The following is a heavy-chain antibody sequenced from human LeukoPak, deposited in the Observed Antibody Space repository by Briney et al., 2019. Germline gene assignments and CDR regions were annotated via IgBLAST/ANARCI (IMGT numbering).Heavy chain of an antibody. V-gene: IGHV4-61*02. J-gene: IGHJ3*02. CDR1: GGSISSGSYH. CDR2: IYTSGST. CDR3: AASSGWYNDAFDI. D-gene: IGHD6-19*01. Sequence: NPSQTLSLTCTVSGGSISSGSYHWRWIRQPAGKGLEWIGRIYTSGSTNYNPSLKSRITISVDTSKNQFSLKLSSVTAADTAVYYCAASSGWYNDAFDIWGQGTMVTVSS.